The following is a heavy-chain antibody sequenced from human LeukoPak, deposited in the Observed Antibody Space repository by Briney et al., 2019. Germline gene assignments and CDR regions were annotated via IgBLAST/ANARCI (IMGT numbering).Heavy chain of an antibody. V-gene: IGHV4-61*02. Sequence: SETLSLTCTVSGGSISSGSYYWRWIRQPAGKGLEWIGRIYTSGSTNYNPSLKSRVTISVDTSKNQFSLKLSSVTAAGTAVYYCASTIGDGSGSYYPFDYWGQGTLVTVSS. CDR2: IYTSGST. CDR1: GGSISSGSYY. CDR3: ASTIGDGSGSYYPFDY. J-gene: IGHJ4*02. D-gene: IGHD3-10*01.